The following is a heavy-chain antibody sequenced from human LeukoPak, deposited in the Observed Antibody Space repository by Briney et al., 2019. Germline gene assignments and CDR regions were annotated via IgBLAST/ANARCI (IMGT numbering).Heavy chain of an antibody. CDR3: AKEASGWYGDVDY. J-gene: IGHJ4*02. V-gene: IGHV3-30*18. Sequence: PGGSLRLSCAASGFTFSSYGMHWVRQAPGKGLEWVAVISYDGSNKYYADSVKGRFTISRDNSKNTLYLQMNSLRAEDTAVYYCAKEASGWYGDVDYWGQGTLVTVSS. D-gene: IGHD6-19*01. CDR1: GFTFSSYG. CDR2: ISYDGSNK.